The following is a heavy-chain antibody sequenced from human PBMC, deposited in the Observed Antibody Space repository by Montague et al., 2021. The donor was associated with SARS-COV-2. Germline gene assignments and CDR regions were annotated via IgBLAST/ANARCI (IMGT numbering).Heavy chain of an antibody. Sequence: SLRLSCAASGFTFSSYSMNWVRQAPGKGLEWVSYISSSSSSTIYYADSVRGRFTISRDNAKNSLYLQMNSLRDEDTAVYYCARDNTYIMLLYYYYGMDVWGQGTTVTVSS. V-gene: IGHV3-48*02. CDR3: ARDNTYIMLLYYYYGMDV. CDR1: GFTFSSYS. D-gene: IGHD1-14*01. J-gene: IGHJ6*02. CDR2: ISSSSSSTI.